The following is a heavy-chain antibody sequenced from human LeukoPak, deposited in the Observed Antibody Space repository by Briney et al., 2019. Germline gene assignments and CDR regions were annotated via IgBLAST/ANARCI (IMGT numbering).Heavy chain of an antibody. CDR1: GGTFSSYA. CDR3: ARVAVAGTGRGVDY. Sequence: GASVKVSCKASGGTFSSYAISWVRQAPGQGLEWMGGIIPIFGTANYAQKLQGRVTMTTDTSTSTAYMELRSLRSDDTAVYYCARVAVAGTGRGVDYWGQGTLVTASS. V-gene: IGHV1-69*05. CDR2: IIPIFGTA. D-gene: IGHD6-19*01. J-gene: IGHJ4*02.